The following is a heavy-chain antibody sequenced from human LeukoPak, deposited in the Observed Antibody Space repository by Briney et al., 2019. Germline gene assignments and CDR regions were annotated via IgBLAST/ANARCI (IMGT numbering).Heavy chain of an antibody. V-gene: IGHV4-61*02. CDR3: AGGGYPDWFDP. Sequence: SETLSLTCTVSGGSISSGSYYWSWIRQPAGKGLEWIGRIYSSGKTNYNPSLKSRVTISVDTSKNQFSLKLSSVTAADTAVYFCAGGGYPDWFDPWGQGTLVTVSS. J-gene: IGHJ5*02. CDR2: IYSSGKT. CDR1: GGSISSGSYY. D-gene: IGHD6-13*01.